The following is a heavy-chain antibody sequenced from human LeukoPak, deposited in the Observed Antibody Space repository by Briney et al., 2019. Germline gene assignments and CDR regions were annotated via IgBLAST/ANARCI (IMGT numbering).Heavy chain of an antibody. CDR1: GYTFTGYY. V-gene: IGHV1-2*02. Sequence: GASVKVSCKASGYTFTGYYMHWVRQDPGQGLEWMGWINPNSGGTNYAQKFQGRVTMTRDTSISTAYMELSRLRSDDTAVYYCARVGCSGGSCYVRSLEYWGQGTLVTVSS. J-gene: IGHJ4*02. D-gene: IGHD2-15*01. CDR2: INPNSGGT. CDR3: ARVGCSGGSCYVRSLEY.